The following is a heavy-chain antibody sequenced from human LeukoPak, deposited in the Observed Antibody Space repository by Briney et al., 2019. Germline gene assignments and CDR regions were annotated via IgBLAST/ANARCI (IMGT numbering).Heavy chain of an antibody. Sequence: GGSLRLSCAASGFTFSSYWMHWVRQAPGRGLVWVSRINPDGSDTSYADSVKGRFTIYRDNAKNTLYLQMNSLRAEDTAVYYCAKDLGRYRNNYFDYWGQGTLVTVSS. D-gene: IGHD1-26*01. CDR1: GFTFSSYW. J-gene: IGHJ4*02. CDR3: AKDLGRYRNNYFDY. V-gene: IGHV3-74*01. CDR2: INPDGSDT.